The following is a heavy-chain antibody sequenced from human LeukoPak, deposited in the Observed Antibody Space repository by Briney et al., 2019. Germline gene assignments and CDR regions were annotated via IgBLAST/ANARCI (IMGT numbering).Heavy chain of an antibody. V-gene: IGHV4-34*01. J-gene: IGHJ4*02. D-gene: IGHD3-16*02. CDR3: ARISPYDYVWGSYRYHFDY. Sequence: SETLSLTCAVYGGSFSGYYWSWIRQPPGKGLEWIGEINHSGSTNYNPSLKSRVTIPVDTSKNQFSLKLSSVTAADTAVYYCARISPYDYVWGSYRYHFDYWGQGTLVTVSS. CDR2: INHSGST. CDR1: GGSFSGYY.